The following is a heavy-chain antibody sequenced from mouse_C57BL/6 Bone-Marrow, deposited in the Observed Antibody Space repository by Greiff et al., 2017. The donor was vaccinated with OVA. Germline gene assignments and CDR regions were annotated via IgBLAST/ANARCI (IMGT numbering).Heavy chain of an antibody. J-gene: IGHJ1*03. CDR2: ISSGSSTI. CDR1: GFTFSDYG. Sequence: EVQLVESGGGLVKPGGSLKLSCAASGFTFSDYGMHWVRQAPEKGLEWVAYISSGSSTIYYADTVKGRFTLSRDNAKNTLFLQMTSLRSEDTAMYYCARAPYYYGSRDWYFDVWGTGTTVTVSS. CDR3: ARAPYYYGSRDWYFDV. V-gene: IGHV5-17*01. D-gene: IGHD1-1*01.